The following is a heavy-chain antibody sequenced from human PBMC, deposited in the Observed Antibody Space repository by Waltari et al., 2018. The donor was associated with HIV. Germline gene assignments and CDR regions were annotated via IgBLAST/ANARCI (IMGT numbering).Heavy chain of an antibody. CDR2: IKSKTDGGTT. D-gene: IGHD6-19*01. CDR3: TTGGVEQWLSYFDY. Sequence: EVQLVESGGGLVKPGGSLRLSCAASGFTFSNAWMSRVRQAPGKGLEWVGRIKSKTDGGTTDYAAPVKGRFTISRDDSKNTLYLQMNSLKTEDTAVYYCTTGGVEQWLSYFDYWGQGTLVTVSS. CDR1: GFTFSNAW. V-gene: IGHV3-15*01. J-gene: IGHJ4*02.